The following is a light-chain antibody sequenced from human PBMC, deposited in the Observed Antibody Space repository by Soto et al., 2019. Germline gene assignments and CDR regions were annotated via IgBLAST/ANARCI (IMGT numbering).Light chain of an antibody. Sequence: QSVLTQPASVSGSPGQSITISCTGTSSNVGNFNVVSWYQQHPGKAPKVIIYDVSKRPSGVPDRFSGSKSGNTASLTVSGLQAEDEADYYCSSYAGSNNYVFGTGTKVTVL. CDR1: SSNVGNFNV. V-gene: IGLV2-8*01. CDR3: SSYAGSNNYV. J-gene: IGLJ1*01. CDR2: DVS.